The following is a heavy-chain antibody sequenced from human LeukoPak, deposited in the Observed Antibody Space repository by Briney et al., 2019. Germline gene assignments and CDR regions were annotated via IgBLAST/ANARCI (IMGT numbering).Heavy chain of an antibody. Sequence: PGRSLRLSCAASGFTFSSYSMNWVRQAPGKGLEWVSSISSSSSYIYYADSVKGRFTISRDNAKNSLYLQMNSLRAEDTAVHYCAREAGDDIVVVPADYGMDVWGQGTTVTVSS. CDR3: AREAGDDIVVVPADYGMDV. J-gene: IGHJ6*02. CDR1: GFTFSSYS. V-gene: IGHV3-21*01. CDR2: ISSSSSYI. D-gene: IGHD2-2*01.